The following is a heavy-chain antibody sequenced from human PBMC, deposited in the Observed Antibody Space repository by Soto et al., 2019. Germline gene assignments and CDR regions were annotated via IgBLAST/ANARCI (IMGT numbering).Heavy chain of an antibody. CDR2: IWYDGSNK. D-gene: IGHD6-13*01. Sequence: QVQLVESGGGVVQPGRSLRLSCAASGFTFSSYGMHWVRQAPGKGLEWVAVIWYDGSNKYYADSVKGRFTIPRDNSKNTLYLQMNSLRAEDTAVYYCAREEQQLVPGAFDIWGQGTMVTVSS. J-gene: IGHJ3*02. V-gene: IGHV3-33*01. CDR1: GFTFSSYG. CDR3: AREEQQLVPGAFDI.